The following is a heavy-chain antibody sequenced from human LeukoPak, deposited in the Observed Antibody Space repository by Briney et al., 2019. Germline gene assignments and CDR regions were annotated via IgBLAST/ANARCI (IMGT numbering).Heavy chain of an antibody. CDR3: AREKQYYYDSSGYYSY. V-gene: IGHV1-18*01. D-gene: IGHD3-22*01. Sequence: ASVKVSCKASGYTFTSYGISWVRQAPGQGLEWMGWISAYNGNTNYAQKLQGRVTMTTDTSTSTAYMELRSLRSDDTAVYYCAREKQYYYDSSGYYSYWGQGTLVTVSS. J-gene: IGHJ4*02. CDR1: GYTFTSYG. CDR2: ISAYNGNT.